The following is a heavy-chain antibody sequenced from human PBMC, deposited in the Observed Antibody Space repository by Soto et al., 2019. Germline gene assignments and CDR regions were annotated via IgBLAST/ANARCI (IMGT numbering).Heavy chain of an antibody. Sequence: QVQLVQSGAEVKKPGASVKVSCKASGYTFTSYGISWVRQAPGQGLEWMGWISAYNGNTNYAQKLQGRVTMTTDTSTSTGSMELRSVRSDDTAVYYCARDVAHECGDSVYYYYGMDVWGQGTTVTVSS. J-gene: IGHJ6*02. CDR1: GYTFTSYG. CDR2: ISAYNGNT. D-gene: IGHD3-10*01. V-gene: IGHV1-18*01. CDR3: ARDVAHECGDSVYYYYGMDV.